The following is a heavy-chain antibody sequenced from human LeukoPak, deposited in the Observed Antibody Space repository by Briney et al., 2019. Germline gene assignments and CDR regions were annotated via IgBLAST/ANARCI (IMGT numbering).Heavy chain of an antibody. D-gene: IGHD6-13*01. CDR1: GFTFGGYA. J-gene: IGHJ4*02. CDR2: IRSKAYGGTT. Sequence: PGGSLRLSCTASGFTFGGYAMSWFRQAPGKGLEWVGFIRSKAYGGTTEYAASVKGRFTISRDDSKSIAYLQMNSLKTEDTAVYYCTRDGSSWSLLFGYWGQGTLVTVSS. CDR3: TRDGSSWSLLFGY. V-gene: IGHV3-49*03.